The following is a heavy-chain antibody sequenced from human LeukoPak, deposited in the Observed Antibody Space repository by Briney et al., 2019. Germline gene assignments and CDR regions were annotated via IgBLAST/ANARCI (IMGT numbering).Heavy chain of an antibody. J-gene: IGHJ5*02. D-gene: IGHD2-2*01. CDR1: GGSISSSSYY. Sequence: SETLSLTCTVSGGSISSSSYYWGWIRQPPGKGLEWIGSIYYSGSTNYNPSLKSRVTISVDTSKNQFSLKLSSVTAADTAVYYCARTSLPYCSSTSCYRGDWFDPWGQGTLVTVSS. CDR2: IYYSGST. V-gene: IGHV4-39*07. CDR3: ARTSLPYCSSTSCYRGDWFDP.